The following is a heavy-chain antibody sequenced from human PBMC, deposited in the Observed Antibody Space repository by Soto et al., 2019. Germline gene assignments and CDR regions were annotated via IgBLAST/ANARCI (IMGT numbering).Heavy chain of an antibody. J-gene: IGHJ5*02. CDR3: ARKRSIVVVPAATAPYNWFDP. Sequence: SGYIFTSYWSGWGPQMPEKGLGWMEIRYPADSDTRYSQSFQGQVTISADKSSSPSYLQGSSLKASDTAMYYCARKRSIVVVPAATAPYNWFDPWGEATQETVSS. V-gene: IGHV5-51*01. CDR2: RYPADSDT. D-gene: IGHD2-2*01. CDR1: GYIFTSYW.